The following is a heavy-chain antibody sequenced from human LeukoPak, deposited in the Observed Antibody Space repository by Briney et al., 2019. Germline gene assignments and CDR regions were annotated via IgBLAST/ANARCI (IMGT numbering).Heavy chain of an antibody. CDR1: GYTFTSYA. CDR3: ARDSGSGSNDY. J-gene: IGHJ4*02. CDR2: ISAGNGIT. D-gene: IGHD1-26*01. V-gene: IGHV1-3*01. Sequence: ASVKVSCKASGYTFTSYAIHWVRQAPRQRLEWMGWISAGNGITKYSQNFQGRVTFISNTSATTAFMELSSLRSEDAAVYYCARDSGSGSNDYWGQGTLVTVSS.